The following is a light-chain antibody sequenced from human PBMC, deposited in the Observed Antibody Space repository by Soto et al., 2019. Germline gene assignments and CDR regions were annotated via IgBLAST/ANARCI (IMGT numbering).Light chain of an antibody. J-gene: IGKJ2*02. CDR2: GAS. CDR1: QSVSSN. CDR3: QQYNNWPPLMCT. Sequence: EIVMTQSPATLSVSPVERATLSCRASQSVSSNLAWYQQKPGQAPRLLIYGASTRASGIPARFSGSGSGTEFTLTISSLQSEDFAVYYCQQYNNWPPLMCTFGQGTKLE. V-gene: IGKV3D-15*01.